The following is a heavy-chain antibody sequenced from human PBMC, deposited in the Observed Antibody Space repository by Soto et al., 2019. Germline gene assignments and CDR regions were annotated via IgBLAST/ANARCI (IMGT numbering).Heavy chain of an antibody. V-gene: IGHV1-2*04. J-gene: IGHJ4*02. Sequence: QVQLVQSGAEVKKPGASVKVSCKASGYTFTGYYMHWVRQAPGQGLEWMGWINPNSGGTNYAQKFQDWVTMTRETSISTAYMELSRLRSDDTAVYYCARGRLSGRYLFDYWGQGTLVTVSS. CDR1: GYTFTGYY. D-gene: IGHD1-26*01. CDR2: INPNSGGT. CDR3: ARGRLSGRYLFDY.